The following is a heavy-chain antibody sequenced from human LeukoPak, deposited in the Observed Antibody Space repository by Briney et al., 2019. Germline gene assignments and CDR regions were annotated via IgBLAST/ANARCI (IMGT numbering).Heavy chain of an antibody. CDR1: GYPFTTYD. V-gene: IGHV1-8*01. D-gene: IGHD2-2*01. CDR3: ARGRCVGSTNCYYFDY. CDR2: MNPNSGNT. Sequence: ASVKVSCKASGYPFTTYDINWVRQATGQGLEWMGWMNPNSGNTGYTQKFQGRVTIIRNTSISTAHMELSSLTSEDTAVYYCARGRCVGSTNCYYFDYWGQGTLVTVSS. J-gene: IGHJ4*02.